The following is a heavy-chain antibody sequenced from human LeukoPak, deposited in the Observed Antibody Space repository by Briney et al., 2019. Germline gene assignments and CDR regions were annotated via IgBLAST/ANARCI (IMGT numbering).Heavy chain of an antibody. V-gene: IGHV1-18*01. D-gene: IGHD2-21*02. Sequence: ASVKVSCKASGYTFTSYGISWVRQAPGQGIEWMGWISAYNGNTNYAQKLQGRVTMTTDTSTSTAYMELRSLRSDDTAVYYCALRETAYCGGDCYYYYYGMDVWGQGTTVTVSS. CDR3: ALRETAYCGGDCYYYYYGMDV. J-gene: IGHJ6*02. CDR2: ISAYNGNT. CDR1: GYTFTSYG.